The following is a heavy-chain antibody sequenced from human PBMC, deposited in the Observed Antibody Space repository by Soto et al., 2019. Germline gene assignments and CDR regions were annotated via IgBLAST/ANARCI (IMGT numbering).Heavy chain of an antibody. V-gene: IGHV4-39*07. Sequence: SETLSLTCTVSGGSISSSSYYWGWIRQPPGKGLEWIGSIYYSGSTYYNPSLKSRVTISVDTSKNQFSLKLSSVTAADTAVYYCARDQGMYYYIGMDVWGQGTTVTVSS. CDR2: IYYSGST. J-gene: IGHJ6*02. CDR3: ARDQGMYYYIGMDV. CDR1: GGSISSSSYY.